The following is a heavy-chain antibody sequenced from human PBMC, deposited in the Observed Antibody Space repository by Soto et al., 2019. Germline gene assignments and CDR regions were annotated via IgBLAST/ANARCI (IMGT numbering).Heavy chain of an antibody. CDR3: ARAGQQMVWGGYYYYGMDV. Sequence: GXSVKVSCKASGYSFTSYGIIWVRQAPGQGLEWMGWISAYNGNTNYAQKLQGRVTMTTDTSTSTAYMELRSLRSDDTAVYYCARAGQQMVWGGYYYYGMDVWGQGTTVTVSS. J-gene: IGHJ6*02. D-gene: IGHD6-13*01. CDR1: GYSFTSYG. CDR2: ISAYNGNT. V-gene: IGHV1-18*04.